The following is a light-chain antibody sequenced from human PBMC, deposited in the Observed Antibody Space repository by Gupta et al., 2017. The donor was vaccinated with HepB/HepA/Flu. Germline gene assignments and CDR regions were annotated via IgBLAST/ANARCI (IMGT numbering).Light chain of an antibody. Sequence: QSALTQPASVSGSPGQSITISCTGTSSDVGKYNLVSWYQQHPGKAPKLMTYEVTKRPSGVSDRFSGSKSGNTASLTISGLQAEDEADYYCCSHAGNRIWVFGGGTKLTVL. J-gene: IGLJ3*02. CDR3: CSHAGNRIWV. V-gene: IGLV2-23*02. CDR2: EVT. CDR1: SSDVGKYNL.